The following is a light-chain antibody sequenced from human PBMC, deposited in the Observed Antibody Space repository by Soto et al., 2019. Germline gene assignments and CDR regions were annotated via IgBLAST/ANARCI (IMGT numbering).Light chain of an antibody. Sequence: DIQMTQSPSSLSASVGDRVTISCRASQTIKPYLNWYQHKPGKAPQLLISGASSLQGGVPSRFSGSASGPKFTLTISSLQPEDIATYYCQQCYTTPYTFGQGTKLDLK. V-gene: IGKV1-39*01. CDR1: QTIKPY. J-gene: IGKJ2*01. CDR3: QQCYTTPYT. CDR2: GAS.